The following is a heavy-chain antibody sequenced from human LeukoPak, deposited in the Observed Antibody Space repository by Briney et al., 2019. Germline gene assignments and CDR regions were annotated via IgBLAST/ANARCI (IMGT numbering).Heavy chain of an antibody. CDR1: GFSFSSYI. D-gene: IGHD3-3*02. Sequence: GGSLRLSCAASGFSFSSYIMNWVRQAPGKGLEWVSHISSSSSTIYYADSVKGRFTISRDNAKNSLYLQMNSLRAEDTAVYYCARDISGDPNWFDPWGQGTLVTVSS. J-gene: IGHJ5*02. CDR3: ARDISGDPNWFDP. CDR2: ISSSSSTI. V-gene: IGHV3-48*04.